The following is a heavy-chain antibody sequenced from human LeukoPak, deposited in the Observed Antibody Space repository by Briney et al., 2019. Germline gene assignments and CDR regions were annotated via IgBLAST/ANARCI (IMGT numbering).Heavy chain of an antibody. Sequence: ASVKVSCKASGGTFSSYAIGWVRQAPGQGLEWMGRIIPILGIANYAQKFQGRVTITADKSTSTAYMELSSLRSEDTAVYYCARDRLRYFDWLGTNPYGMDVWGQGTTVTVSS. J-gene: IGHJ6*02. CDR2: IIPILGIA. CDR1: GGTFSSYA. CDR3: ARDRLRYFDWLGTNPYGMDV. V-gene: IGHV1-69*04. D-gene: IGHD3-9*01.